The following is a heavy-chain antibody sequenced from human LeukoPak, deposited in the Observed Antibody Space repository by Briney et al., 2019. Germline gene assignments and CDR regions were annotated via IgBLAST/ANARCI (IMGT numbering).Heavy chain of an antibody. CDR2: IRDTGTEM. D-gene: IGHD3-10*01. J-gene: IGHJ4*02. V-gene: IGHV3-48*01. Sequence: PGGSLRLSCTTSGFIFSNDPVNWVRQAPGQGLEWLSNIRDTGTEMYYAESVKGRFTISRDNAKNSLFLQMNSLRVEDTAVYYCVRDQSWSFNSWGQGTLVTVSS. CDR3: VRDQSWSFNS. CDR1: GFIFSNDP.